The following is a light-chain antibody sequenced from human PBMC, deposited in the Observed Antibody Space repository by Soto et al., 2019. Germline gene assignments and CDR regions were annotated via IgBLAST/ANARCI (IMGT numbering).Light chain of an antibody. J-gene: IGKJ5*01. Sequence: DIQLTQSPSFLSASVGDRVTITCRASQDISNYLAWYQQKPGKAPKFLLYATSTFQSGIPSRFSGSGSGTQFTLTISSLQPEDFATYYCQHLNSYPITFGQGTRLEIK. CDR3: QHLNSYPIT. V-gene: IGKV1-9*01. CDR2: ATS. CDR1: QDISNY.